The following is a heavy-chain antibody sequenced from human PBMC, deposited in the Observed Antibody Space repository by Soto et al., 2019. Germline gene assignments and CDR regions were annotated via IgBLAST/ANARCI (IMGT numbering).Heavy chain of an antibody. CDR1: GYTFAAYY. Sequence: QVQLVQSGAEVKKPGASVKVSCKTSGYTFAAYYIHWIRQAPGQGLEWMGWINPTSGGTVYAQNFQDRVTMTRDLSIRTAYMELRRLNSDATAVYYCARDPDYGDYWGYFFDSWGQGTPVTVSS. CDR2: INPTSGGT. J-gene: IGHJ4*02. CDR3: ARDPDYGDYWGYFFDS. V-gene: IGHV1-2*02. D-gene: IGHD4-17*01.